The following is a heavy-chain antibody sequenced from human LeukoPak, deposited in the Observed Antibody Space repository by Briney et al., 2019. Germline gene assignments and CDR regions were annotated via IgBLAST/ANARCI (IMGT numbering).Heavy chain of an antibody. D-gene: IGHD2-2*01. V-gene: IGHV3-30*02. Sequence: PGGSLRLSCAASGFTFSSYGMHWVRQAPGKGLEWVAFIRYDGSNKYYADSVKGRFTISRDNSKNTLYLQMNSLLAEDTAVYYWARLGDIVVVRAQRTLITVSS. CDR3: ARLGDIVVV. CDR1: GFTFSSYG. J-gene: IGHJ4*02. CDR2: IRYDGSNK.